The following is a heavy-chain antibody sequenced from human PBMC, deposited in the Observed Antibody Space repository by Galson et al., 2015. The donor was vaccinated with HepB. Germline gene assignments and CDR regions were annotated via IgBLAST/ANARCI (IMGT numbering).Heavy chain of an antibody. Sequence: SLRLSCAASGFTFSNAWMNWVRQAPGKGLEWVGRIKSKTDGGTTDYAAPVKGRFTISRDDSKNTLYLQMNSLKTEDTAVYHCTTDFLYMGMGIWGQGTLVTVSS. D-gene: IGHD1-14*01. J-gene: IGHJ4*02. CDR1: GFTFSNAW. CDR3: TTDFLYMGMGI. CDR2: IKSKTDGGTT. V-gene: IGHV3-15*07.